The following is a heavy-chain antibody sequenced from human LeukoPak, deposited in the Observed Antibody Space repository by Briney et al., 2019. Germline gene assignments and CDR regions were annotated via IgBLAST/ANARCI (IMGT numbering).Heavy chain of an antibody. CDR1: GDSVSSNSAA. J-gene: IGHJ4*02. D-gene: IGHD5-18*01. CDR2: TYYRSKWYN. Sequence: SQTLSLTCAISGDSVSSNSAAWNWIRQSPSRGLEWLGRTYYRSKWYNDYAVSVKSRITINPDTSKNQFSLQLNSVTPEDTAVYYCAREMGRGYSYGFFVFDYWGQGTLVTVSS. V-gene: IGHV6-1*01. CDR3: AREMGRGYSYGFFVFDY.